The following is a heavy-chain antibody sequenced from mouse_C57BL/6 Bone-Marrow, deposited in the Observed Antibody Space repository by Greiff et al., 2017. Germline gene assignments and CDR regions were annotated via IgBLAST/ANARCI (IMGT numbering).Heavy chain of an antibody. D-gene: IGHD1-1*01. V-gene: IGHV1-7*01. CDR2: INPSSGYT. J-gene: IGHJ1*03. CDR1: GYTFTSYW. CDR3: ARNDFTTVVATGWYFDV. Sequence: VKLMESGAELAKPGASVKLSCKASGYTFTSYWMHWVKQRPGQGLEWIGYINPSSGYTKYNQKFKDKATLTADKSSSTAYKQLSSLTYEDSAFYYCARNDFTTVVATGWYFDVWGTGTTVTVSS.